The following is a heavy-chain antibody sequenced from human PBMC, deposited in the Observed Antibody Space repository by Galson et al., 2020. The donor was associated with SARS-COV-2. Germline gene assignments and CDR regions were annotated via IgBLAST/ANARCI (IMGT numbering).Heavy chain of an antibody. V-gene: IGHV3-30*04. CDR3: ARDRSSWYIDY. Sequence: QLGESLKISCAASGFTFSSYAMHWVRQAPGKGLEWVAVISYDGSNKYYADSVKGRFTISRDNSKNTLYLQMNSLRAEDTAVYYCARDRSSWYIDYWGQGTLVTVSS. CDR2: ISYDGSNK. CDR1: GFTFSSYA. D-gene: IGHD6-13*01. J-gene: IGHJ4*02.